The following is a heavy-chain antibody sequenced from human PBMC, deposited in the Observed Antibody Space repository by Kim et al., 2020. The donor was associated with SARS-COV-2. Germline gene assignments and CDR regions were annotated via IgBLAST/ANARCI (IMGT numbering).Heavy chain of an antibody. CDR2: INPDSGVT. Sequence: ASVKVSCKTSGYTFTTRYLHWVRQAPGHGLELMGRINPDSGVTDYARRFQGRVTMTRDKSISTVYMGLSSLRSDDTVVYYYARGNTETIDYWGQGTLVTVSS. CDR1: GYTFTTRY. V-gene: IGHV1-2*05. J-gene: IGHJ4*02. CDR3: ARGNTETIDY.